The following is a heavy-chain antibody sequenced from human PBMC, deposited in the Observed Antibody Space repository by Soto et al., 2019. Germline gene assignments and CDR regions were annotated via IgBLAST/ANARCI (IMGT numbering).Heavy chain of an antibody. Sequence: PSETLSVTCVASGGSVSAEYWWSWVRQPPGKGLEWIGEIYHGGSTNYNPSLKSRVTISMDKSDNQFSLKLNSVTAADTGVYYCARNPFDYWGQGAQVTVSS. CDR3: ARNPFDY. V-gene: IGHV4-4*02. J-gene: IGHJ4*02. CDR2: IYHGGST. CDR1: GGSVSAEYW.